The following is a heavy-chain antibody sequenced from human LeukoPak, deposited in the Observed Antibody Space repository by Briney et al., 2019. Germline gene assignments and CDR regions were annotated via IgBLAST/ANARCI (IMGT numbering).Heavy chain of an antibody. CDR2: IKQDGSEK. CDR1: GFTFSDRY. V-gene: IGHV3-7*01. J-gene: IGHJ4*02. D-gene: IGHD2-8*02. CDR3: ARSAYWAFDY. Sequence: GGSLRLSCAAAGFTFSDRYMSWIRQAPGKGLEWVANIKQDGSEKYYVDSVKGRFTISRDNAKNSLYLQMNSLRAEDTAVYYCARSAYWAFDYWGQGTLVTVSS.